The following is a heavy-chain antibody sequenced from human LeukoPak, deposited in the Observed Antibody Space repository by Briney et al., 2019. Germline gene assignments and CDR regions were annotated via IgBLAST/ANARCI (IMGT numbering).Heavy chain of an antibody. CDR1: GFMFSSNW. CDR3: AKEGRSLQTY. Sequence: GGSLRLSCAASGFMFSSNWVSWVRLAPGKGLEWVANIKEDGTETYYVDSVKGRFTISRDNAKNSLCLQMNSLRVEDTAVYYCAKEGRSLQTYWGQGTLVTVSS. D-gene: IGHD5-24*01. J-gene: IGHJ4*02. V-gene: IGHV3-7*03. CDR2: IKEDGTET.